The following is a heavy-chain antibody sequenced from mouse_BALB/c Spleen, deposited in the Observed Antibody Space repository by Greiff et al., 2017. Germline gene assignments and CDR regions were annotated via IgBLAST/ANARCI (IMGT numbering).Heavy chain of an antibody. V-gene: IGHV2-2*02. Sequence: VKLQESGPGLVQPSQSLSITCTVSGFSLTSYGVHWVRQSPGKGLEWLGVIWSGGSTDYNAAFISRLSISKDNSKSQVFFKMNSLQANDTAIYYCARNYYRYGGYYAMDYWGQGTSVTVSS. J-gene: IGHJ4*01. CDR3: ARNYYRYGGYYAMDY. CDR1: GFSLTSYG. CDR2: IWSGGST. D-gene: IGHD2-14*01.